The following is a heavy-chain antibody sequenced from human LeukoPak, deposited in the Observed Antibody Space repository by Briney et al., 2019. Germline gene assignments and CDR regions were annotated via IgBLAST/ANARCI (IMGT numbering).Heavy chain of an antibody. Sequence: GASVKVSCKASGYTFTNYDINWVREATGQGLEWMGWMNPNSGNTGYAQKFQGRVTITRDTSISTAYMELSGLRSEDTAVYFCARDCSRTSCYTRFDYWGQGTLVTVSS. J-gene: IGHJ4*02. CDR2: MNPNSGNT. D-gene: IGHD2-2*02. CDR1: GYTFTNYD. CDR3: ARDCSRTSCYTRFDY. V-gene: IGHV1-8*01.